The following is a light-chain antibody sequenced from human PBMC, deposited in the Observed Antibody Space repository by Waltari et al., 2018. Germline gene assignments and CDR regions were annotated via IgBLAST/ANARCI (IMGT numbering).Light chain of an antibody. CDR2: RDS. V-gene: IGLV1-47*01. CDR1: HPNIWISL. J-gene: IGLJ2*01. CDR3: ASWDQSLRGVV. Sequence: VLSQPPSASASPGQGLPVPCPGRHPNIWISLVFCYHHVPGTAPNLVIFRDSQRPSGVPGRFSGSKSGTSASLAISGLRSEDEADYYCASWDQSLRGVVFGGGTKLTVL.